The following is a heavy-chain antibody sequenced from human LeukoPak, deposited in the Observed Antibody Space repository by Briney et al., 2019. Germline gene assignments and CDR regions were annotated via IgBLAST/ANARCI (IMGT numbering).Heavy chain of an antibody. D-gene: IGHD3-22*01. V-gene: IGHV3-23*01. Sequence: PWGPLQISCAASGFPFSSYAMGWGRPAPGEGLEWVSAISGSGGSTYYADSVKGRFTISRDNSKNTLYLQMNSLRAEDTAVYYCAKAKWLYYFDYWGQGTLVTVSS. J-gene: IGHJ4*02. CDR1: GFPFSSYA. CDR2: ISGSGGST. CDR3: AKAKWLYYFDY.